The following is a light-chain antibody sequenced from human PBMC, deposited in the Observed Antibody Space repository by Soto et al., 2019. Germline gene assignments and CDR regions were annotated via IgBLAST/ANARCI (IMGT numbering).Light chain of an antibody. CDR2: DAS. CDR1: QSISSW. CDR3: QQYNSYSGWT. Sequence: DIQMTQSPSTLSASVGDRVTITCRASQSISSWLAWYQQKPGKAPKLLIYDASSLESGVPSRFSGSGSGTEFTLTISSLQPDVFSTYYCQQYNSYSGWTFGQGTKVEIK. V-gene: IGKV1-5*01. J-gene: IGKJ1*01.